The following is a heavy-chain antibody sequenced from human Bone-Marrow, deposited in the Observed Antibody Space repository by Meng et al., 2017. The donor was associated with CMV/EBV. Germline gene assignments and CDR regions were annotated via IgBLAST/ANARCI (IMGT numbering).Heavy chain of an antibody. D-gene: IGHD5-18*01. CDR1: GFTFSSYA. V-gene: IGHV3-30*04. CDR3: AREGWTHLWSGAFDI. Sequence: GESLKISCAASGFTFSSYAMHWVRQAPGKGLEWVAVISYDGSNKYYADSVKGRFTISRDNAKNSLFLQMNSLRAEDTAVYYCAREGWTHLWSGAFDIWGQGTMVTVSS. J-gene: IGHJ3*02. CDR2: ISYDGSNK.